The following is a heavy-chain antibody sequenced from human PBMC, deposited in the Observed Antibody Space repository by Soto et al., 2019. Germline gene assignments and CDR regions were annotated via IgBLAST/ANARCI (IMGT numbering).Heavy chain of an antibody. CDR3: AKQEIYDSSGYYSNWFDP. D-gene: IGHD3-22*01. CDR2: VYYSGST. V-gene: IGHV4-39*01. Sequence: SETLSLTCNVSGGSISTSSYYWGWIRQPPGEGLEWIGSVYYSGSTYYNPSLKSRVTISVDTSKNQFSLKLSSVTAADTAAYYCAKQEIYDSSGYYSNWFDPWGQGTLVTVS. CDR1: GGSISTSSYY. J-gene: IGHJ5*02.